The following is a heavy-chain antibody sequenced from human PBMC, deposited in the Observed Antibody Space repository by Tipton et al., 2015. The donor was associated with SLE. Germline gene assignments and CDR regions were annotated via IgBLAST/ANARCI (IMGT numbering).Heavy chain of an antibody. D-gene: IGHD2-15*01. Sequence: SLRLSCAASGFTFSSYAMSWVRQAPGKGLEWVSVIYSGGSTYYADSVKGRFTISRDNAKNSLYLQMNSLRAEDTAVYYCARAARYCSGGSCYFDYWGQGTLVTVSS. V-gene: IGHV3-23*03. J-gene: IGHJ4*02. CDR2: IYSGGST. CDR1: GFTFSSYA. CDR3: ARAARYCSGGSCYFDY.